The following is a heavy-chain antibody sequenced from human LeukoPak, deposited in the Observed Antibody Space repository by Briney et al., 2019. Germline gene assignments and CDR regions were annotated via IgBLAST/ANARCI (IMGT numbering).Heavy chain of an antibody. V-gene: IGHV4-39*01. CDR3: ARHGVVAARRGNWFDP. J-gene: IGHJ5*02. CDR1: GGSISSSSYY. CDR2: ICYSGST. Sequence: SETLSLTCTVSGGSISSSSYYWGWIRQPPGKGLEWIGSICYSGSTYYNPSLKSRVTISVDTSKNQFSLKLSSVTAADTAVYYCARHGVVAARRGNWFDPWGQGTLVTVSS. D-gene: IGHD2-15*01.